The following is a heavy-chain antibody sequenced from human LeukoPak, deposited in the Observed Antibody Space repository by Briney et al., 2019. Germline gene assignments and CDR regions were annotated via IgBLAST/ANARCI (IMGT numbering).Heavy chain of an antibody. V-gene: IGHV3-72*01. Sequence: GGSLRLSCAASGLTLSDHFMDWVRQAPGKGLEWVGRSRNKVNSYTTEYAASVKGRFTISRDDSNNSLYLQMNSLKTEDTAVYFCVAMLRGVGYWGQGTLVTVSS. CDR2: SRNKVNSYTT. CDR1: GLTLSDHF. CDR3: VAMLRGVGY. J-gene: IGHJ4*02. D-gene: IGHD3-10*01.